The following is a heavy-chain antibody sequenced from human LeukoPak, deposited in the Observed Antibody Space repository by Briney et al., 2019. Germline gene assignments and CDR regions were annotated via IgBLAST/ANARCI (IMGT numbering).Heavy chain of an antibody. J-gene: IGHJ4*02. CDR1: GFTVSSDY. CDR2: IYSDGST. Sequence: GGSLRLSCVGSGFTVSSDYMSWVRQAPGRGLEWVSIIYSDGSTYYANSVKGRFTISRDNSKNTLLLQMDSLRVEDTAVYYCTRGHYSNTLGGQGTLVTVSS. CDR3: TRGHYSNTL. V-gene: IGHV3-66*01. D-gene: IGHD6-13*01.